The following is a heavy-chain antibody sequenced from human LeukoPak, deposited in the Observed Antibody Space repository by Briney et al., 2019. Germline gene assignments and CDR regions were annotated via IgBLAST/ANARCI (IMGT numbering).Heavy chain of an antibody. CDR3: ARAMGGAGTVTDY. CDR2: IYYSGST. CDR1: GGSIKSYY. Sequence: PSETLSLTCTVSGGSIKSYYWSWIRQPPGKGLEWIGHIYYSGSTNYNPSLKSRVTISLDTSKNQFSLKLNSVTAADTAVYYCARAMGGAGTVTDYWGQGTLVTVSS. V-gene: IGHV4-59*01. J-gene: IGHJ4*02. D-gene: IGHD6-13*01.